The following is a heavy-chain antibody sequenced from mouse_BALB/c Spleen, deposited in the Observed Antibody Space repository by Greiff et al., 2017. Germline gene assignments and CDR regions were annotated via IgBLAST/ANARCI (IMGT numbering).Heavy chain of an antibody. J-gene: IGHJ2*01. CDR3: ARGNYDDY. Sequence: DVQLQESGAELVKPGASVKLSCTASGFNIKDTYMHWVKQRPEQGLEWIGRIDPANGNTKYDPKFQGKATITADTSSNTAYLQLSSLTSEDTTVYYCARGNYDDYGGQGTTLTVSS. V-gene: IGHV14-3*02. CDR1: GFNIKDTY. CDR2: IDPANGNT.